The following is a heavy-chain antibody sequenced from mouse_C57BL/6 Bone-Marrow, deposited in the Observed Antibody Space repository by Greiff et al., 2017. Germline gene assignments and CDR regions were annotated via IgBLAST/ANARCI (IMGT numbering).Heavy chain of an antibody. CDR2: IYPGNSDT. D-gene: IGHD1-1*01. CDR3: TRGEFFVTTVVATRYFGY. J-gene: IGHJ2*01. V-gene: IGHV1-5*01. CDR1: GYTFTSYW. Sequence: EVQLQESGTVLARPGASVKMSCKTSGYTFTSYWMHWVKQRPGQGLEWIGAIYPGNSDTRYNQQFKGKANLTAVTSASTASLELSSLTNEDSEVYYCTRGEFFVTTVVATRYFGYGGKGTTLKVAS.